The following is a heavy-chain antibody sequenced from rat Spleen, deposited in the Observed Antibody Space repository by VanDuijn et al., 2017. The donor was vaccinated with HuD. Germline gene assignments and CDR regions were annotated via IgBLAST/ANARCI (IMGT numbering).Heavy chain of an antibody. V-gene: IGHV2-30*01. D-gene: IGHD1-2*01. CDR3: ARADTIAAMGHY. J-gene: IGHJ2*01. Sequence: QVQLKESGPGLVQPSQTLSLACTVSGFSLTSYHVHWVRQPSGKGLEWMGVIWTGGNTEYNSALKSRLSISRDTSKSQVFLKMNNLQTEDTAIYFCARADTIAAMGHYWGQGVMVTVSS. CDR1: GFSLTSYH. CDR2: IWTGGNT.